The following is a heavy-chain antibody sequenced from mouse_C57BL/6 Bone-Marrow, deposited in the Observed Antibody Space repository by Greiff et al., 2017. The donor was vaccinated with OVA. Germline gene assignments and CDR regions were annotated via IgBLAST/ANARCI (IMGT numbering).Heavy chain of an antibody. CDR1: GYTFTSYG. CDR2: IYPRSGNT. Sequence: QVQLQQSGAELARPGASVKLSCKASGYTFTSYGISWVKQRPGQGLEWIGEIYPRSGNTYYNEKFKGKATLTADKSSSTAYMELRSLTSEDSAVYFCARRDGSSYNFDYWGQGTTLTVSS. D-gene: IGHD1-1*01. CDR3: ARRDGSSYNFDY. J-gene: IGHJ2*01. V-gene: IGHV1-81*01.